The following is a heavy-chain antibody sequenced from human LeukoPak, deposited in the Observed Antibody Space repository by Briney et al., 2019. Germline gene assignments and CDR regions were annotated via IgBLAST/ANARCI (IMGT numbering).Heavy chain of an antibody. CDR1: GFTFSSYG. CDR2: IRYDGSNK. Sequence: GGSLRLSCAASGFTFSSYGMHWVRQAPGKGLEWVAFIRYDGSNKYYADSVKGRFTISRDNSKNTLYLQMNSLRAEDTAVYYCARQNVLRFLEWLSELNWFDPWGQGTLVTVSS. V-gene: IGHV3-30*02. CDR3: ARQNVLRFLEWLSELNWFDP. J-gene: IGHJ5*02. D-gene: IGHD3-3*01.